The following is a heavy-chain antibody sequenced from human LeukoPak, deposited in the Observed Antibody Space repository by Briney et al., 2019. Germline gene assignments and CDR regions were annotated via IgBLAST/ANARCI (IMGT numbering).Heavy chain of an antibody. Sequence: ASVKVSCKASGYTFTGYYMNWVRQAPGQGLEWMGRINPNSGGTNYAQKFQGRVTMTRDTSISTAYMELSRLRSDDTAVYYCARAGYSSGWPIDYWGQGTLVTVSS. V-gene: IGHV1-2*06. D-gene: IGHD6-19*01. J-gene: IGHJ4*02. CDR3: ARAGYSSGWPIDY. CDR1: GYTFTGYY. CDR2: INPNSGGT.